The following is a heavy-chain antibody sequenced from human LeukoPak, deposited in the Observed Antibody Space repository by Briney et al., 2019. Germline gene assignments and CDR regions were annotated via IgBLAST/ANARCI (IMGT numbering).Heavy chain of an antibody. Sequence: GGSLRLSCAASGFTVDNSYMGWVRQAPGKGLEWVSVIYSDGSRHYADSVKGRFTIFRDNSKNTLYLQMNSLRAEDTAVYYCARDFIYSSRPNDCWGQGTLVTVSS. D-gene: IGHD6-13*01. CDR3: ARDFIYSSRPNDC. CDR1: GFTVDNSY. V-gene: IGHV3-53*01. CDR2: IYSDGSR. J-gene: IGHJ4*02.